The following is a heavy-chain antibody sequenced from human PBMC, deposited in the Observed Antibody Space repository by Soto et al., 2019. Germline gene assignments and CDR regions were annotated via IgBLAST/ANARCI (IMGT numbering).Heavy chain of an antibody. Sequence: SETLSLTCSVSGVSIGSHFLSWIRQAPGKGPELVGYIYHTVNTNYNPALKSRVTISMDTSKNQLSLQLSSVTAADTAVYYCARLQYTVVTALDIWGQGTMVTV. J-gene: IGHJ3*02. CDR2: IYHTVNT. CDR3: ARLQYTVVTALDI. D-gene: IGHD2-15*01. CDR1: GVSIGSHF. V-gene: IGHV4-59*11.